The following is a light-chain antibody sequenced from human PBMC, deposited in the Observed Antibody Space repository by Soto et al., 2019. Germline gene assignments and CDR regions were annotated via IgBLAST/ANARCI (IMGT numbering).Light chain of an antibody. CDR3: QSYDSSNFWV. J-gene: IGLJ3*02. CDR2: EDN. Sequence: NFMLTQPHSVSESPGKTVTISCTRSSGSIASNYVQWYQQRPGCAPTTVIYEDNQRPSGVPDRFSGSIDSSSNSASLTISGLKTEDEADYYCQSYDSSNFWVFGGGTKLTVL. CDR1: SGSIASNY. V-gene: IGLV6-57*03.